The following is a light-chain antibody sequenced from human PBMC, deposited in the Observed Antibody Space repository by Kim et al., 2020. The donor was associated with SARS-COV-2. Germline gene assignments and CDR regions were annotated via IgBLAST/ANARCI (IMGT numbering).Light chain of an antibody. Sequence: EIVMTQSPATLSVSPGERATLSCRASQSVSSNLAWYQQKPGQAPRLLIYGASTRATGIPARFSGSGSGTEFTLTISSLQSEDFAVYYCKQYNNGPPENTFGQGTKLEIK. CDR1: QSVSSN. V-gene: IGKV3-15*01. CDR2: GAS. CDR3: KQYNNGPPENT. J-gene: IGKJ2*01.